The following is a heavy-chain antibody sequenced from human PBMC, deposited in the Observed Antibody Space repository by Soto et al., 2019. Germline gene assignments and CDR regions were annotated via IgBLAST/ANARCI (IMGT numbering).Heavy chain of an antibody. CDR1: GFTFSNAW. V-gene: IGHV3-23*01. Sequence: GGSLRLSCAASGFTFSNAWMSWVRQAPGEGLQWVSTITDTGGDAKYADSVRGRLVISRDNSKKTLYLQMTSLTAEDSAMYFCARGSTDSYPGSRIVDFWGRGTLVTVSS. CDR3: ARGSTDSYPGSRIVDF. D-gene: IGHD3-10*01. CDR2: ITDTGGDA. J-gene: IGHJ4*02.